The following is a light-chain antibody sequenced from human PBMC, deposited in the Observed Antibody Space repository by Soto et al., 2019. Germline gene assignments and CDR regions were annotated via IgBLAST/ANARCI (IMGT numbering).Light chain of an antibody. CDR3: ETWDSNTVV. V-gene: IGLV4-60*02. CDR1: SGHSSYI. CDR2: LEGSGSY. Sequence: QSVLTQSSSASASLGSSVKLTCTLSSGHSSYIIAWHQQQPGKAPRYLMKLEGSGSYNKGSGVPDRFSGSSAGADRYLTISNHQFEDEADYYCETWDSNTVVFGGGTKLTVL. J-gene: IGLJ2*01.